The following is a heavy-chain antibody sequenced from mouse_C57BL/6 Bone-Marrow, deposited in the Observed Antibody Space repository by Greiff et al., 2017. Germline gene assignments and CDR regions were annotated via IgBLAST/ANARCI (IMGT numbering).Heavy chain of an antibody. CDR2: INPNNGGT. CDR3: ARWSSLSYWYFDV. Sequence: EVQLKESGPELVKPGASVKMSCKASGYTFTDYNMHWVKQSHGKSLEWIGYINPNNGGTSYNQKFKGKATLTVNKSSSTAYMELRSLTSEDSAVYYCARWSSLSYWYFDVWGTGTTVTVSS. D-gene: IGHD1-1*01. J-gene: IGHJ1*03. CDR1: GYTFTDYN. V-gene: IGHV1-22*01.